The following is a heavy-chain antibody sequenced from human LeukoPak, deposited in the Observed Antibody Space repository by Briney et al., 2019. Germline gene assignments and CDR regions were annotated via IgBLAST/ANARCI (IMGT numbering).Heavy chain of an antibody. D-gene: IGHD4-17*01. CDR2: ISSDGSHK. Sequence: LSLTCTVSGGSISSYYWSWIRQAPGKGLEWVAVISSDGSHKYYADSVKGRFTISRDNSKNTLYLQMNSLRAEDTAVYYCARVDLPTVTTAHFDYWGQGTLATVSS. CDR3: ARVDLPTVTTAHFDY. CDR1: GGSISSYY. V-gene: IGHV3-30*03. J-gene: IGHJ4*02.